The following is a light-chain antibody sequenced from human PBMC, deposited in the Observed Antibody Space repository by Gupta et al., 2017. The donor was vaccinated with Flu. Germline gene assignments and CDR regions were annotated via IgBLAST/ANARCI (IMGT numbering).Light chain of an antibody. J-gene: IGLJ2*01. V-gene: IGLV3-19*01. CDR3: NSRDSTDNHQAV. CDR2: AKN. Sequence: AKNIRPSGIPDRFSGSSSGNTASLTITGAQAEDEADYYCNSRDSTDNHQAVFGGGTKLNVL.